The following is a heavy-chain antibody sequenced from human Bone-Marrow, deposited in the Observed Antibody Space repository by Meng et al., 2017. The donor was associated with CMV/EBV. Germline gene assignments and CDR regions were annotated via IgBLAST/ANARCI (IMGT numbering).Heavy chain of an antibody. CDR3: ARGGVVVVPAAISYYYYGMDV. J-gene: IGHJ6*02. CDR1: GFTFSIYS. D-gene: IGHD2-2*01. V-gene: IGHV3-7*01. Sequence: GESLKISCAASGFTFSIYSMNWVRQAPGKGLEWVANIKQDGSEKYYVDSVKGRFTIPRDNAKNSLYLQMNSLRAEDTAVYYCARGGVVVVPAAISYYYYGMDVWGQGTTVTVSS. CDR2: IKQDGSEK.